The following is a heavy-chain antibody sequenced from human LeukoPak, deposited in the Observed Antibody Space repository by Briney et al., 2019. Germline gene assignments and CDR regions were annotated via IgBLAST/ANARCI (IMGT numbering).Heavy chain of an antibody. D-gene: IGHD3-3*01. CDR1: GFTFSSYW. V-gene: IGHV3-23*01. Sequence: GGSLRLSCAASGFTFSSYWMSWVRQAPGKGLEWVSTINNSGGSTYYADSVKGRFTISRDNSKNTLYLQMNSLRAEDTAVYYCARHDWFDPWGQGTLVTVSS. CDR3: ARHDWFDP. CDR2: INNSGGST. J-gene: IGHJ5*02.